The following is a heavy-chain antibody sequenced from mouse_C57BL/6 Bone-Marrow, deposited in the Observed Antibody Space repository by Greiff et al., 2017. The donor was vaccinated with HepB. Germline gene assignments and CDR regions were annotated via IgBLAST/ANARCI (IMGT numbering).Heavy chain of an antibody. CDR1: GYSFTGYY. CDR3: ARRLRRVGYYAMDY. V-gene: IGHV1-31*01. CDR2: IYPYNGVS. D-gene: IGHD2-4*01. J-gene: IGHJ4*01. Sequence: VHVKQSGPELVKPGASVKISCKASGYSFTGYYMHWVKQSHGNILDWIGYIYPYNGVSSYNQKFKGKATLTVDKSSSTAYMELRSLTSGDSAVYYCARRLRRVGYYAMDYWGQGTSVTVSS.